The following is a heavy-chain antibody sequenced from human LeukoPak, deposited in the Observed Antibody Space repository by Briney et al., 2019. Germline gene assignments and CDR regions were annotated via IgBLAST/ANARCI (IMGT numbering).Heavy chain of an antibody. CDR1: GGSISSGGYY. Sequence: SQTLSLTCTVSGGSISSGGYYWSWIRQHPGKGLEWIGYIYYSGSTYYNPSLKSRVTISVDTSKNQFSLKLSSVTAADTAVYYCARSSAGIHDYWGQGTLVTVSS. J-gene: IGHJ4*02. V-gene: IGHV4-31*03. D-gene: IGHD6-13*01. CDR3: ARSSAGIHDY. CDR2: IYYSGST.